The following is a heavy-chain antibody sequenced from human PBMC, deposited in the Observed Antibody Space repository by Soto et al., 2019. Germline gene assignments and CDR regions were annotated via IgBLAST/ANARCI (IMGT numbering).Heavy chain of an antibody. CDR3: TARLNSGSYLFDY. V-gene: IGHV3-15*07. J-gene: IGHJ4*02. D-gene: IGHD1-26*01. CDR2: IKSKTDGGTT. Sequence: GGSLRLSCAASGFTFSNAWMNWVRQAPGKGLEWVGRIKSKTDGGTTDYAAPVKGRFTISRDDSKNTLYLQMNSLKTEDTAVYYCTARLNSGSYLFDYWGQGTLVTVS. CDR1: GFTFSNAW.